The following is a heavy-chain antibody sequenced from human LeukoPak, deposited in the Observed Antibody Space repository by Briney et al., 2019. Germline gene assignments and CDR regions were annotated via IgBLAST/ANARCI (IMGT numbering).Heavy chain of an antibody. D-gene: IGHD3-10*01. V-gene: IGHV1-2*02. J-gene: IGHJ4*02. CDR1: GYTFTGYY. CDR2: INPNSGGT. Sequence: ASVKVSCKASGYTFTGYYMHWVRQAPGQGLEWMGWINPNSGGTNYAQKFQGRVTMTRDTSATTAYMELSNLRSDDMAVYYCARDYYGSPDYWGQGTLVTVSS. CDR3: ARDYYGSPDY.